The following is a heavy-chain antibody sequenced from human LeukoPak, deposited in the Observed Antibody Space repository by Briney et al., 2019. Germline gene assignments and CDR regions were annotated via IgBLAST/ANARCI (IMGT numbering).Heavy chain of an antibody. V-gene: IGHV1-69*01. D-gene: IGHD1-26*01. CDR1: GGTFSSYA. CDR2: IIPIFGTA. Sequence: SVKVSCKAAGGTFSSYAISWVRQAPGQGLEWMGGIIPIFGTANYAQKFQGRVTITADESTSTAYMELSSLRSEDTAVYYCARDPPSWRELGREAFDIWGQGTMVTVSS. CDR3: ARDPPSWRELGREAFDI. J-gene: IGHJ3*02.